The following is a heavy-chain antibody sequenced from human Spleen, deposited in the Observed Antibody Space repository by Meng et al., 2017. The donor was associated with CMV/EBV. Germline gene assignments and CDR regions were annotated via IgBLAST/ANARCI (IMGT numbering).Heavy chain of an antibody. J-gene: IGHJ4*02. Sequence: CEASGFSFNKAWRSWVRQAPGKGLEWVGRIKDKTDGGTTDYPAPVRGRFTISRDDSKNMLYLQMNSLKAEDTAVYYCATDITNYDFVWGRGTLVTVSS. D-gene: IGHD3-16*01. CDR3: ATDITNYDFV. V-gene: IGHV3-15*01. CDR1: GFSFNKAW. CDR2: IKDKTDGGTT.